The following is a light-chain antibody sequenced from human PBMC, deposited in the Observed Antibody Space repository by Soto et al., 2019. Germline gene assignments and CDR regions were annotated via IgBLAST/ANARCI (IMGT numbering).Light chain of an antibody. Sequence: QSALTQPASVSGSPGQSITISCTGSNSDVGGYNFVSCYQQYPGKAPRLVIYDVSSRPSGISNRFSASKSGDTASLTISGLQAEDESEYYCCSYTKWSTYVFGTGTKVTVL. J-gene: IGLJ1*01. CDR2: DVS. CDR3: CSYTKWSTYV. CDR1: NSDVGGYNF. V-gene: IGLV2-14*01.